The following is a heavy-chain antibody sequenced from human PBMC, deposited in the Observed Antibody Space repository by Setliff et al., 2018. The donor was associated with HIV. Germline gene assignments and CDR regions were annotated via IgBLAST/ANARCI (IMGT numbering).Heavy chain of an antibody. CDR3: ARPRRVRSRAWYWFDI. Sequence: SETLSLTCAASGYSINSGFSRAWIRQPPGQGPQWIGSIYQSGSIYYNPSLQSRVTILVDSSKNQFSLNLFSVTAADTAVYYCARPRRVRSRAWYWFDIWGQGTLDTVSS. V-gene: IGHV4-38-2*01. J-gene: IGHJ5*02. CDR1: GYSINSGFS. CDR2: IYQSGSI. D-gene: IGHD6-19*01.